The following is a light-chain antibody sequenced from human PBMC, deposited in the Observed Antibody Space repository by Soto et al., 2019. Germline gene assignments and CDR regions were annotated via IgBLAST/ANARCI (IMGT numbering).Light chain of an antibody. V-gene: IGLV1-40*01. J-gene: IGLJ3*02. CDR1: SSNIGAYFD. Sequence: QSVLTQPPSVSGAPGQRVTISCTGSSSNIGAYFDVHWYQQLPGTAPKLLIYGNTNRPSGVPDRFSGSKSGTSASLAITGLQAEDDADYYCQSYDTSLSGGVFGGGTKLTVL. CDR3: QSYDTSLSGGV. CDR2: GNT.